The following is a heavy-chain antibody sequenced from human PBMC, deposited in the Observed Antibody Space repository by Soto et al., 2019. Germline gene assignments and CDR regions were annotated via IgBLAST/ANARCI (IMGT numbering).Heavy chain of an antibody. CDR3: ARHSVGDSEAMDV. CDR2: SGPSDASN. D-gene: IGHD1-26*01. V-gene: IGHV5-10-1*01. CDR1: GYILATYR. Sequence: ESMNISCKASGYILATYRNSWVRQIPGKVLERMGSSGPSDASNYYKPSFRSHAITSVDNSIRPAYLQWSSLKAAATALYYWARHSVGDSEAMDVWGQGTTVTVSS. J-gene: IGHJ6*02.